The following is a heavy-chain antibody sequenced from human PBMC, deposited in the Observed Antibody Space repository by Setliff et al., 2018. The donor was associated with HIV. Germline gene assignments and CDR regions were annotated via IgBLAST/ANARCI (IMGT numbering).Heavy chain of an antibody. D-gene: IGHD3-3*01. CDR2: IWYDASKK. Sequence: PGGSLRLSCAASGFTFNSYGIHWVRQAPGKGLEWVALIWYDASKKEYSDSVKGRFNILRDDSKKTAYLQMNSLRDEDTAVYYCVKDVLKFWSGSRALDFWGPGTLVTVSS. CDR1: GFTFNSYG. V-gene: IGHV3-33*06. J-gene: IGHJ4*02. CDR3: VKDVLKFWSGSRALDF.